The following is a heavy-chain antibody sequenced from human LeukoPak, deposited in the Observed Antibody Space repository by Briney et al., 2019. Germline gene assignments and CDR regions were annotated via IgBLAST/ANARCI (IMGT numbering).Heavy chain of an antibody. V-gene: IGHV4-30-2*01. Sequence: PSQTLSLTCAVSGGSISSGGYSWSWIRQPPGKGLEWIGYIYHSGSTYYNPSLKSRVTISVDTSKNQFSLKLSSVTAADTAVYYCARDLRFLEWLQHDGMDVWGQGTTVTVSS. CDR1: GGSISSGGYS. CDR2: IYHSGST. D-gene: IGHD3-3*01. CDR3: ARDLRFLEWLQHDGMDV. J-gene: IGHJ6*02.